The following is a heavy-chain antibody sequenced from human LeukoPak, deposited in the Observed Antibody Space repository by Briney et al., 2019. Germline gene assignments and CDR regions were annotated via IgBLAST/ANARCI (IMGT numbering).Heavy chain of an antibody. Sequence: ASVKVSCMTSGYTFNSYGIAWVRQAPGQGLEWVGWISAYNGDTNYAQNLQHRVTMTTDTSTTTAYMELRSLGSDDTAVYYCAREGSLYDSGNYYLSWFDPWGQGTLVTVSS. D-gene: IGHD3-22*01. V-gene: IGHV1-18*01. J-gene: IGHJ5*02. CDR3: AREGSLYDSGNYYLSWFDP. CDR2: ISAYNGDT. CDR1: GYTFNSYG.